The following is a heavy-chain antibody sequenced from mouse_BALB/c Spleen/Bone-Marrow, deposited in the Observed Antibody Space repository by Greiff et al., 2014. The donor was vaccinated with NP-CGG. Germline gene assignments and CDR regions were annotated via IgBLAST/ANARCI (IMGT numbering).Heavy chain of an antibody. Sequence: VQLVESGPGLVAPSQSLSITCTVSGFSLSRYRVHWVRQPPGKGLEWLGMIWGGGRTDYISAHKSRLSISKDNSKSQVYKKTNSLQTDVTSLYSCDRLYGNYGGYFDYWGQGTTLTVSS. CDR1: GFSLSRYR. V-gene: IGHV2-6-4*01. CDR3: DRLYGNYGGYFDY. D-gene: IGHD2-10*02. CDR2: IWGGGRT. J-gene: IGHJ2*01.